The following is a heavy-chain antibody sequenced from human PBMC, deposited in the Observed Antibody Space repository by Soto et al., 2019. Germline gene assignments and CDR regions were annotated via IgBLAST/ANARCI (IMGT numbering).Heavy chain of an antibody. Sequence: EVQLVESGGGLVQPGGSLRLSCAASGFTFSSYWMHWVRQAPGEGLVWVSRINSDGSNTTYADSVKGRFTSARDNAKNTLLLHMNSRGGEDSAVFYCARAGAVGTISWGTYGMDVWGKGTTVTVSS. J-gene: IGHJ6*04. CDR3: ARAGAVGTISWGTYGMDV. D-gene: IGHD2-8*01. V-gene: IGHV3-74*01. CDR1: GFTFSSYW. CDR2: INSDGSNT.